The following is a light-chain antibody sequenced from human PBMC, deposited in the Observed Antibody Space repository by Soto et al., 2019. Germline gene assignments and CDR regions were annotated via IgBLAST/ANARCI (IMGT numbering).Light chain of an antibody. CDR3: SSKRGKISYV. CDR2: EVS. CDR1: SSDVGAYNY. V-gene: IGLV2-8*01. Sequence: QSALTQPPSAPGSPGQSVTISCTGTSSDVGAYNYVSWYQQHPGKAPKLMIYEVSKRPSGVPDRFSGSKSGNTASLTVSGLHTEDEAYYYSSSKRGKISYVFGTGTKLTVL. J-gene: IGLJ1*01.